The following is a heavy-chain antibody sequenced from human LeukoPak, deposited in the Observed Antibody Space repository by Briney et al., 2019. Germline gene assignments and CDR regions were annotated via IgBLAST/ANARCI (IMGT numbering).Heavy chain of an antibody. CDR3: ARTTITFGGVRDAFDI. J-gene: IGHJ3*02. Sequence: ASVKVSCKASGYTFTSYYMHWVRQAPGQGLEWMGRINPNSGGTNYAQKFQGRVTMTRDTSISTAYMELSRLRSDDTAVYYCARTTITFGGVRDAFDIWGQGTMVTVSS. V-gene: IGHV1-2*06. CDR2: INPNSGGT. CDR1: GYTFTSYY. D-gene: IGHD3-16*01.